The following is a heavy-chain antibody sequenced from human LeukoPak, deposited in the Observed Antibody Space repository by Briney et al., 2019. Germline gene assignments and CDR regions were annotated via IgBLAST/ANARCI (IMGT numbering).Heavy chain of an antibody. CDR1: GFTFSSYA. D-gene: IGHD2-2*01. Sequence: GGSLRLSCAASGFTFSSYAMSWVRQAPGKGLEWVSAISGSGGSTYYADSVKGRFTISRDNSKNTLYLQMNSLRAEDTAVYYCASLYCSSTSCRPDDAFDIWGQGTMVTVSS. CDR2: ISGSGGST. J-gene: IGHJ3*02. CDR3: ASLYCSSTSCRPDDAFDI. V-gene: IGHV3-23*01.